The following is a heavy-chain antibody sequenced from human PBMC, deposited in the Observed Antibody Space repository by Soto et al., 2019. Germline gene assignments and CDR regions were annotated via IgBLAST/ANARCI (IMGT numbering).Heavy chain of an antibody. CDR1: GYTFTSYG. D-gene: IGHD3-3*01. J-gene: IGHJ5*02. Sequence: ASVTVSCQASGYTFTSYGISLVRQAPGQGLEWMGWISAYNGNTNYAQKLQGRVTMTTDTSTSTAYMELRSLRSDDTAVYYCARDLYTIFGRVSNWFDPWGQGTLVTVSS. V-gene: IGHV1-18*01. CDR3: ARDLYTIFGRVSNWFDP. CDR2: ISAYNGNT.